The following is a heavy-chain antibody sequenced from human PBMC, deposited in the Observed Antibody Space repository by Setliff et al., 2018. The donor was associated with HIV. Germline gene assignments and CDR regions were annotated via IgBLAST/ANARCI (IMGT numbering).Heavy chain of an antibody. V-gene: IGHV3-7*03. Sequence: HPGGSLRLSCAASGFTFSDYWMTWVRQAPGKGLEWVANIKQDGSEKYCVDSVKGRFTISRDNAKNSLYLQMNSLGAEDTAVYYCARGRRVSSNYYYYYYMDVWGKGTTVTVSS. CDR3: ARGRRVSSNYYYYYYMDV. J-gene: IGHJ6*03. CDR2: IKQDGSEK. CDR1: GFTFSDYW. D-gene: IGHD2-2*01.